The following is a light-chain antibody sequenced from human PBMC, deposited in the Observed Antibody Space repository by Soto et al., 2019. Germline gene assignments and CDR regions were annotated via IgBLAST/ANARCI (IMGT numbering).Light chain of an antibody. CDR1: SSDVGGYNY. J-gene: IGLJ2*01. CDR3: SSYTGSSTLVV. Sequence: QSALTQPASVSGSPGQSITISCTGTSSDVGGYNYVSWYQQHPGKAPKFMIYEVSNRPSGVSNRFSGSKSGNTASLTISGLQAEDEADYYCSSYTGSSTLVVFGGGTKVTVL. CDR2: EVS. V-gene: IGLV2-14*01.